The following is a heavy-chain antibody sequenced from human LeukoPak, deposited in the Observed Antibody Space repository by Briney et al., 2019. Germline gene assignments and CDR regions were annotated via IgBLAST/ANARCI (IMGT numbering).Heavy chain of an antibody. D-gene: IGHD6-19*01. J-gene: IGHJ4*02. CDR1: GGTFSSYA. Sequence: VKVSCKASGGTFSSYAISWVRQAPGQGLEWMGRIIPIFGTANYAQKFQGRVTITTDESTSTAYMELSSLRSEDTAVYYCARDHSRGSGWYEPDYFDYWGQGTLVTVSS. CDR2: IIPIFGTA. V-gene: IGHV1-69*05. CDR3: ARDHSRGSGWYEPDYFDY.